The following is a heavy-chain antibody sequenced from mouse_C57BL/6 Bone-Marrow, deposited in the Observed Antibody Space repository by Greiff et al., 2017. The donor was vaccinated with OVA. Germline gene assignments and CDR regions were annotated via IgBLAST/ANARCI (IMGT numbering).Heavy chain of an antibody. Sequence: VQLQQSGAELVRPGASVKLSCKASGYTFTDYYINWVKQRPGQGLEWIARIYPGSGNTYYNEKFKGKATLTAEKSSSTAYMQLSSLTSEDSAVYFCARDYYGSSCPFDYWGQGTTLTVSS. CDR3: ARDYYGSSCPFDY. D-gene: IGHD1-1*01. CDR1: GYTFTDYY. V-gene: IGHV1-76*01. CDR2: IYPGSGNT. J-gene: IGHJ2*01.